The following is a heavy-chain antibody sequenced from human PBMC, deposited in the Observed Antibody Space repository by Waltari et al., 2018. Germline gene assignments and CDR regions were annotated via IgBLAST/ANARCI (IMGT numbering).Heavy chain of an antibody. CDR2: IIPIVGKA. CDR3: ARVEYSSSSLGVAVAGVFDY. D-gene: IGHD6-19*01. V-gene: IGHV1-69*01. CDR1: GGTFSSYA. Sequence: QVQLVQSGAEVKKPGSSVKVSCKASGGTFSSYAISWVRQAPGQGLGWMGGIIPIVGKANYAQKFQGRVTITADESTSTAYMELSSLRSEDTAVYYCARVEYSSSSLGVAVAGVFDYWGQGTLVTVSS. J-gene: IGHJ4*02.